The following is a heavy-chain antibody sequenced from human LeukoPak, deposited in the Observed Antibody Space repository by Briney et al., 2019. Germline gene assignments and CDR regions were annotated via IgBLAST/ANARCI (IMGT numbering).Heavy chain of an antibody. CDR3: AKDRLERNYDY. V-gene: IGHV3-23*01. J-gene: IGHJ4*02. D-gene: IGHD1-1*01. CDR1: GFTFSSYA. CDR2: ISGSGGST. Sequence: GGSLRLSCAASGFTFSSYAMSWVRQAPGKGLEWVSVISGSGGSTFYADSVKGRFIISRDNSKNTLYLQMNSLRAEDTAVYYCAKDRLERNYDYWGQGTLVTVSS.